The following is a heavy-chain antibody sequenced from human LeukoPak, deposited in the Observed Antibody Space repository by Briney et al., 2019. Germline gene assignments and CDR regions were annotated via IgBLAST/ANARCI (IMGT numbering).Heavy chain of an antibody. J-gene: IGHJ4*02. CDR1: GFTFSSYW. D-gene: IGHD5-12*01. V-gene: IGHV3-74*01. CDR2: INSDGSST. Sequence: GGSLRLSCAASGFTFSSYWMHWVRQAPGKGLVWVSRINSDGSSTSYADSVKGRFTISRDNAKNTLYLQMNSLRAEDTAVYYYASWGYSGYDSEDYFDYWGQGTLVTVSS. CDR3: ASWGYSGYDSEDYFDY.